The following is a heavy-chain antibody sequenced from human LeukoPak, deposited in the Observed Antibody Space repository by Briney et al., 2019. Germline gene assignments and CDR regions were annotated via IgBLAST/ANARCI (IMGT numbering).Heavy chain of an antibody. J-gene: IGHJ4*02. CDR2: IYYSGST. D-gene: IGHD5-24*01. Sequence: SETLSLTCTVSGGSMSGYYWSWIRQSPGKGLEWIGYIYYSGSTNYNPSLKSRVTISVDTSKNQFSLRLSSVTAADTAVYYCARGNGYNAYWGQGTLVTVSS. CDR3: ARGNGYNAY. CDR1: GGSMSGYY. V-gene: IGHV4-59*01.